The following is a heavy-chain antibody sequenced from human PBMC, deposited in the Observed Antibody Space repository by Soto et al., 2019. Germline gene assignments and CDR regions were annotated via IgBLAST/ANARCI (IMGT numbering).Heavy chain of an antibody. CDR3: ARVIGGGWLYYYYYCMDV. V-gene: IGHV3-7*01. CDR2: IKQDGSEK. D-gene: IGHD3-16*02. Sequence: EVQLVESGGGLVQPGGSLRLSCAASGFTFSSYWMSWVRQAPGKGLEWVANIKQDGSEKYYVDSVKGRFTISRDNAKNSLYLQMNSLRAEDTAVYYCARVIGGGWLYYYYYCMDVWGQGTTVTVSS. CDR1: GFTFSSYW. J-gene: IGHJ6*02.